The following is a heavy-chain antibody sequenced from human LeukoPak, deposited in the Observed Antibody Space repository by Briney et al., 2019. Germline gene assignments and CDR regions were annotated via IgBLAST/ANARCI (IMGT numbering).Heavy chain of an antibody. CDR1: GFTFSSYS. D-gene: IGHD5-12*01. CDR2: ISSSSSYI. V-gene: IGHV3-21*01. CDR3: ARDTPYSGYDKDAFDI. J-gene: IGHJ3*02. Sequence: GGSLRLSCAASGFTFSSYSMNWVRQAPGKGLEWVSSISSSSSYIYYADSVKGRFTISRDNAKNSLYLQMNSLRAEDTAVYYCARDTPYSGYDKDAFDIWGQGTMVTVSS.